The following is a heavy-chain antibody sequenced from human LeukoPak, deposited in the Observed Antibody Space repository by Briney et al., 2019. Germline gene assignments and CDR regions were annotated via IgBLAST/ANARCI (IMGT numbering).Heavy chain of an antibody. CDR2: IYPGDSDT. CDR1: GYSFTNYW. J-gene: IGHJ5*02. Sequence: RGESLKISCKASGYSFTNYWIGWVRQMPGKGLEWMGIIYPGDSDTRYSPSFQGQVTISADKSINTAYLQWSSLKASDTAMYYCARHTIYSPGGSNWFDPWGQGTLVTVSS. V-gene: IGHV5-51*01. D-gene: IGHD3-16*01. CDR3: ARHTIYSPGGSNWFDP.